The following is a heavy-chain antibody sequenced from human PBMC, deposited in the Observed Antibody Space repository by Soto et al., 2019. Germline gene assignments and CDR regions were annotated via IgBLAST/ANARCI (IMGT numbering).Heavy chain of an antibody. CDR3: EKSSAITYDLDS. Sequence: GVKCIAFAMRWIRKAPGKGLEWVSAISRSGGSTYYADSVKGRFTVSRDNPENMLYLQMNSLRAEDTAVYFCEKSSAITYDLDSLGNGTPVTVSS. D-gene: IGHD6-19*01. V-gene: IGHV3-23*01. CDR2: ISRSGGST. CDR1: GVKCIAFA. J-gene: IGHJ5*01.